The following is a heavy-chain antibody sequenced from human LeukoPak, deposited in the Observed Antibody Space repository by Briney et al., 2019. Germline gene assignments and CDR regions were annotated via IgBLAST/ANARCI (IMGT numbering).Heavy chain of an antibody. CDR1: GFTFSSYG. V-gene: IGHV3-30*18. Sequence: GGSLRLSCAASGFTFSSYGMHWVRQAPGKGLEWVAVISYDGSNKYYADSVKGRFTISRDNSKNTLYLQTNSLRAEDTAVYYCAKDRDFGYWGQGTLVTVSS. CDR3: AKDRDFGY. CDR2: ISYDGSNK. J-gene: IGHJ4*02.